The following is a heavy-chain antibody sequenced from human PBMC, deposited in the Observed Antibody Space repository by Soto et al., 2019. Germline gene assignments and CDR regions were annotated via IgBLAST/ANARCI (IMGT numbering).Heavy chain of an antibody. CDR2: IYYTGPT. D-gene: IGHD3-22*01. CDR3: ARLGGYYQAFDS. J-gene: IGHJ4*02. CDR1: GGSISGDY. Sequence: QVQLQESGPGLVKPSETLSLTCTVSGGSISGDYWCWIRQSPGKGLEWIGYIYYTGPTKYNPSLKRRRTISVDTSKNQFSLKLSSVTAADTAVYYCARLGGYYQAFDSWGQGTLVTVAS. V-gene: IGHV4-59*08.